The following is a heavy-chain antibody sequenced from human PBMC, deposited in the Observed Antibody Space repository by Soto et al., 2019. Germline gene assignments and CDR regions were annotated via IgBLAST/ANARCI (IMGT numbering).Heavy chain of an antibody. J-gene: IGHJ4*02. D-gene: IGHD3-10*01. V-gene: IGHV3-30*18. CDR1: GFTFSSYG. CDR3: AKDLCGSGSYYTEYFDY. Sequence: QVQLVESGGGVVQPGRSLRLSCAASGFTFSSYGMHWGRQAPGKGLEWVAVISYDGSNKYYADSVKGRFTISRDNYKNTLYLQMNRLRAEDTAVYYCAKDLCGSGSYYTEYFDYWGEGTLVTV. CDR2: ISYDGSNK.